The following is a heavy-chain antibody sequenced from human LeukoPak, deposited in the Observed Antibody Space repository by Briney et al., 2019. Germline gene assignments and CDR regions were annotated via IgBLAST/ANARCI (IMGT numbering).Heavy chain of an antibody. V-gene: IGHV4-39*01. Sequence: SETLSLTCTVSGGSISSSGYYWGWIRQPPGKGLEWIASIYYSGSTYYNPSLKSRVTISVDTSKNQLSLKLSSLTAADTAVYYCARHEYSGSYYGLSWFDPXGQGTLVTVSS. D-gene: IGHD1-26*01. CDR1: GGSISSSGYY. CDR2: IYYSGST. CDR3: ARHEYSGSYYGLSWFDP. J-gene: IGHJ5*02.